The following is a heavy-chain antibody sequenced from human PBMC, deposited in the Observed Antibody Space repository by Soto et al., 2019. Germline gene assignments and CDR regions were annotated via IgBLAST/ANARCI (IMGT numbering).Heavy chain of an antibody. D-gene: IGHD6-19*01. CDR1: GYSLTELS. V-gene: IGHV1-24*01. CDR3: AIAVAYGSGWYVLYWFDP. J-gene: IGHJ5*02. CDR2: FDPEDGET. Sequence: ASVKVSCKVSGYSLTELSMHWVRQAPGKGLEWMGGFDPEDGETIYAQNFQGRVTVTEDTSTDTGYMELSSLRSEDTAVYYCAIAVAYGSGWYVLYWFDPWGQGTLVTVSS.